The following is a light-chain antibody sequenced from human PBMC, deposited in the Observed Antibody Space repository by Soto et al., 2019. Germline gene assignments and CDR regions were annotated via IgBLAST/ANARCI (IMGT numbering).Light chain of an antibody. CDR1: QGISSY. CDR3: QQLNSYPRT. CDR2: AAS. V-gene: IGKV1-9*01. J-gene: IGKJ1*01. Sequence: DIQLTQSPSFLSASVGDRVTITCRASQGISSYLAWYQQKSGKAPELLIYAASTLQSGVPSRFSGSGSGTEFTLTISSLQPEDFATYYCQQLNSYPRTFGQGTKVEIK.